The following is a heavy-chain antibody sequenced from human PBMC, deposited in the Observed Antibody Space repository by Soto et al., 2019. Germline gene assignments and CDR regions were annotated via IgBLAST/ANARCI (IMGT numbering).Heavy chain of an antibody. J-gene: IGHJ4*02. CDR3: ARLGGSSSLFFDY. CDR1: GGSISSYY. V-gene: IGHV4-59*01. D-gene: IGHD6-6*01. Sequence: SETLSLTCTVSGGSISSYYWSWIRQPPGKGLEWIGYIYYSGSTNYNPSLKSRVTISVDTSKNQFSLKLSSVAAADTAVYYCARLGGSSSLFFDYWGQGTLVTVSS. CDR2: IYYSGST.